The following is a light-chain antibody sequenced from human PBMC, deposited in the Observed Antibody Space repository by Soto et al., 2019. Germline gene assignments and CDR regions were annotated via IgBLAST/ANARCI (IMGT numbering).Light chain of an antibody. J-gene: IGLJ1*01. CDR1: SSDIGAHNF. CDR3: NSYTTSNTFV. Sequence: QSVLTQPASVSGSPGQAITVSCSGTSSDIGAHNFVSWYQQHPGKAPTLIIYEVINRPSGVSDRFSGSKSGNTASLTISGLQSEDEADYYCNSYTTSNTFVFGSGTKGTVL. V-gene: IGLV2-14*03. CDR2: EVI.